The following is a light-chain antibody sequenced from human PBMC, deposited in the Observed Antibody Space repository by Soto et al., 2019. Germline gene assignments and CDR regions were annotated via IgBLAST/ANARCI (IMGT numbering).Light chain of an antibody. CDR3: CSYAGSYVRV. J-gene: IGLJ3*02. V-gene: IGLV2-11*01. CDR1: TSDVGSYNY. Sequence: QSALTQPRSVSGSPGQSVSISCTGTTSDVGSYNYVSWYQQHPGKAPRLMIYDVRQRPSGVPDRFSGSKSGNSASLTISGLRAEDEADYYCCSYAGSYVRVLGGGTQLTVL. CDR2: DVR.